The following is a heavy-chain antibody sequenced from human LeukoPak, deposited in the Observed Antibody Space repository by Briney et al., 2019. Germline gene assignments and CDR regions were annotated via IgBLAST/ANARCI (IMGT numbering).Heavy chain of an antibody. Sequence: SETLSLVCNVSGGSISRSYWSWIRQPPGKGPEYIGFIYSSGSTNYNPSLESRVTMSVDTSKNQFSLKLTSVTAADTAIYFCAKLLWFGDRANWFDPWGQGILVTVSS. V-gene: IGHV4-59*08. J-gene: IGHJ5*02. CDR1: GGSISRSY. D-gene: IGHD3-10*01. CDR3: AKLLWFGDRANWFDP. CDR2: IYSSGST.